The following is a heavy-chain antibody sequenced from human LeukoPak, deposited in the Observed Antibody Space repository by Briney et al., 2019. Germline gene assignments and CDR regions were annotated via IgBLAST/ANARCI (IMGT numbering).Heavy chain of an antibody. Sequence: PGGSLRLSCAASGFTFSSYSMNWGRQAPGKGLEWVSSISSSSSYIYYADSVKGRFTISRDNAKNSLYLQMNSLRAEDTAVYYCARGGGVSVGRPENWFDPGAREPWSPSPQ. J-gene: IGHJ5*02. CDR3: ARGGGVSVGRPENWFDP. V-gene: IGHV3-21*01. CDR2: ISSSSSYI. D-gene: IGHD1-26*01. CDR1: GFTFSSYS.